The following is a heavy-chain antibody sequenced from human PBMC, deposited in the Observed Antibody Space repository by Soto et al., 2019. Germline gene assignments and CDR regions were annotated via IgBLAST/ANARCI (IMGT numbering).Heavy chain of an antibody. CDR1: GYTFTAYY. J-gene: IGHJ4*02. CDR3: ERAEYSGSFLS. CDR2: IIPSSGST. D-gene: IGHD1-26*01. Sequence: QVHLVQSGAEVKKAGASVKVSCKASGYTFTAYYMHWVRQVAGQGVEWMGWIIPSSGSTNYAQKFQGRVTLTRDTYIATAYMELSRVTSDDTAVYFCERAEYSGSFLSWGQGTLVTVSS. V-gene: IGHV1-2*02.